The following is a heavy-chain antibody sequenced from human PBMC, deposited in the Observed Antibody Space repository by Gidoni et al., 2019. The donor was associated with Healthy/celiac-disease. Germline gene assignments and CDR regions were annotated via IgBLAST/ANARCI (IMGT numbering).Heavy chain of an antibody. CDR1: GFTFSSYE. D-gene: IGHD5-18*01. Sequence: EVQLVESGGGLVQPGGSLRLSCAASGFTFSSYEMNWVRQAPGKGLEWVSYIRSSGSTIYYADSVKGRFTISRDNAKNSLYLQMNSLRAEDTAVYYCARKSPAMQSNYYYYGMDVWGQGTTVTVSS. V-gene: IGHV3-48*03. CDR3: ARKSPAMQSNYYYYGMDV. CDR2: IRSSGSTI. J-gene: IGHJ6*02.